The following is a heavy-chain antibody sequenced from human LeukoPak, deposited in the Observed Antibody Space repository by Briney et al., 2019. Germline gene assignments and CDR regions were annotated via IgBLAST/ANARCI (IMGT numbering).Heavy chain of an antibody. CDR3: ARLHLFYDSSGYYFDY. V-gene: IGHV5-51*01. Sequence: GESLKISCKGSGYSFTSYWIGWVRQMPGKGLEWMGIIYPGDSDTRYSPSFQGQVTISADKSISTAYLQRSSLKASDTAMYYCARLHLFYDSSGYYFDYWGQGTLVTVSS. J-gene: IGHJ4*02. CDR2: IYPGDSDT. D-gene: IGHD3-22*01. CDR1: GYSFTSYW.